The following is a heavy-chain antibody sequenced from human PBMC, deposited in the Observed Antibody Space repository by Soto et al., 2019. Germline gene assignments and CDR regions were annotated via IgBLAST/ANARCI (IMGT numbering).Heavy chain of an antibody. CDR2: INHSGST. CDR1: GGSFSGYY. V-gene: IGHV4-34*01. D-gene: IGHD3-22*01. CDR3: ARGVRYYYDSSGYYFDY. Sequence: SETLSLTCAVYGGSFSGYYWSWIRQPPGKGLEWIGEINHSGSTNYNPSLKSRVTISVDTSKNQFSLKLSSVTAADTAVYYCARGVRYYYDSSGYYFDYWGQGTLVTVSS. J-gene: IGHJ4*02.